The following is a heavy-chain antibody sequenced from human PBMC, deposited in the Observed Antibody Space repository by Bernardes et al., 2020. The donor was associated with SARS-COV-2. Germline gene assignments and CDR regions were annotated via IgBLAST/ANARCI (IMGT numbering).Heavy chain of an antibody. J-gene: IGHJ5*02. CDR3: ARWFGLLTRPWFDP. CDR2: IYWDDDK. D-gene: IGHD3-16*01. V-gene: IGHV2-5*02. Sequence: SGPTLVKPTQTLTLTCTFSGFSLTTSGMGVGWIRQPPGQALEWLALIYWDDDKRYSPSLKSRLTFTKDTSKNQVVLTMTNMDPVDTATYYCARWFGLLTRPWFDPWGQGILVTISS. CDR1: GFSLTTSGMG.